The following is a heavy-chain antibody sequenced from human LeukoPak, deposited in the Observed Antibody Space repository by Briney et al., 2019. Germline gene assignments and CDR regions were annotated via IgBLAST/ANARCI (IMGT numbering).Heavy chain of an antibody. V-gene: IGHV4-59*11. CDR1: GGSISSHC. Sequence: SETPSLTCTVSGGSISSHCWNWIRQSPGKRPEWIGYIYYSGSTTYNPSLKSRVTISVDTSNNQVSLKLSSVTAADTAVYYCASGLLSSSWYIQHWGQGTLVTVSS. CDR3: ASGLLSSSWYIQH. D-gene: IGHD6-13*01. CDR2: IYYSGST. J-gene: IGHJ1*01.